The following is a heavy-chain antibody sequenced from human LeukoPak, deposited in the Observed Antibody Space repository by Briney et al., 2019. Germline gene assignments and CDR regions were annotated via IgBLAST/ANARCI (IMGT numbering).Heavy chain of an antibody. Sequence: SQTLSLTCAISGDSVSSNSAAWNWIRQSPSRGLEWLGRTYYRSKWYNDYAVSVKSRITINPDTSKNQFSLRLSSVTAADTAVYYCAKIIVAGLYYFDYWGQGTLVTVSS. V-gene: IGHV6-1*01. CDR3: AKIIVAGLYYFDY. CDR1: GDSVSSNSAA. CDR2: TYYRSKWYN. J-gene: IGHJ4*02. D-gene: IGHD6-19*01.